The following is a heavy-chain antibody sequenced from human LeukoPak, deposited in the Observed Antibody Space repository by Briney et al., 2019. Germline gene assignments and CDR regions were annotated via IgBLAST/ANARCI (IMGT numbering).Heavy chain of an antibody. CDR3: ARDSRITKKADY. V-gene: IGHV3-21*01. CDR1: GFTFSSYS. J-gene: IGHJ4*02. CDR2: ISSSSSYI. D-gene: IGHD1-20*01. Sequence: GGSLRLSCAASGFTFSSYSMNWVRQAPGKGLEWVSSISSSSSYIYYADSVKGRFTISRDNAKNSLYLQMNSQRAEDTAVHYCARDSRITKKADYWGQGTLVTVSS.